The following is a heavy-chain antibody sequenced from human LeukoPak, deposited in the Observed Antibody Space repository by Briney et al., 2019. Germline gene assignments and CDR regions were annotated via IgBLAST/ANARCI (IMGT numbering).Heavy chain of an antibody. CDR2: INHSGST. V-gene: IGHV4-34*01. CDR3: ASTVVPAATLDP. CDR1: GGSFSGYY. D-gene: IGHD2-2*01. Sequence: SETLSLTCAVCGGSFSGYYWSWIRQPPGKGLEWIGEINHSGSTNYNPSLKSRVTISVDTSKNQFSLKLSSVTAADTAVYYCASTVVPAATLDPWGQGTLVTVSS. J-gene: IGHJ5*02.